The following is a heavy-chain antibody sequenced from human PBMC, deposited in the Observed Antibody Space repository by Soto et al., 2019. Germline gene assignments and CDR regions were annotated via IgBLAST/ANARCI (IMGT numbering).Heavy chain of an antibody. CDR1: GFTFSRFS. V-gene: IGHV3-30-3*01. CDR3: ARDHGMFLSYYYYGMDV. Sequence: RGSLRLSCAASGFTFSRFSMHWVRQAPGKGLAWVAVISYDGSNTHYAESVKGRFNISRDDSKNTVYLQMNNLRGEDSAVYYCARDHGMFLSYYYYGMDVWGQGTTVTVS. D-gene: IGHD3-10*02. J-gene: IGHJ6*02. CDR2: ISYDGSNT.